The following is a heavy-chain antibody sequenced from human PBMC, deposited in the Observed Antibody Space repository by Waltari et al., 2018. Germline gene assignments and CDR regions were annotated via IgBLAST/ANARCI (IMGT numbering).Heavy chain of an antibody. J-gene: IGHJ5*02. CDR2: INTNTRNP. D-gene: IGHD2-2*01. CDR3: AREVVPPARVVVNWFDP. CDR1: GYSFPIYA. Sequence: QAQLVQSGSELKKHGASVRVSCKASGYSFPIYAINWIRQAPGQGLELMGWINTNTRNPVYVQGFTGRFVFSLDTSVNTAYLQINSLKAEDTAVYFCAREVVPPARVVVNWFDPWGQGTLVTVSS. V-gene: IGHV7-4-1*02.